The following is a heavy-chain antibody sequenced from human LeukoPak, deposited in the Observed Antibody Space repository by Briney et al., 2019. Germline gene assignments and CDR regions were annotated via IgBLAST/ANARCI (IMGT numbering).Heavy chain of an antibody. CDR2: SCNRGST. Sequence: SETLSLTCTVSGVSINSYCWSWVRQSPGKGLEWIGYSCNRGSTNNNPSLRSRVTVSLDRSKNQFSLRLSSVTAADTAVYYCARVGRQLDLDYWGQGTLVTVSS. D-gene: IGHD6-13*01. V-gene: IGHV4-59*12. CDR3: ARVGRQLDLDY. CDR1: GVSINSYC. J-gene: IGHJ4*02.